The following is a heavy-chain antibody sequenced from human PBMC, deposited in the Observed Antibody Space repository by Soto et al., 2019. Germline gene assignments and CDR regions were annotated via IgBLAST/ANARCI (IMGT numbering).Heavy chain of an antibody. CDR1: GYTFTSYA. Sequence: QVQLVQSGAEVKKPGASVKVSCKASGYTFTSYAMHWVRQAPGQRLEWMGWINAGNGNTKYSQKFQGRVTITRDTSASTAYMELSSLRSEDMAVYYCARXVSLYWYFDLWGRGTLVTVSS. CDR2: INAGNGNT. CDR3: ARXVSLYWYFDL. V-gene: IGHV1-3*01. J-gene: IGHJ2*01.